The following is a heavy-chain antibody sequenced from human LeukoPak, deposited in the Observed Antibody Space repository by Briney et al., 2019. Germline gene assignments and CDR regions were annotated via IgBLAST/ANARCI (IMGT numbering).Heavy chain of an antibody. D-gene: IGHD6-6*01. J-gene: IGHJ4*02. V-gene: IGHV3-33*06. CDR3: AKGSEYSSSVFDY. Sequence: GGSLRLSCAASGFTFSSYGMHWVRQAPGKGLEWVAVIWYDGSNKYYADSVKGRFTISRDNSKNTLYLQMNSLRADDTAVYYCAKGSEYSSSVFDYWGQGTLVTVSS. CDR1: GFTFSSYG. CDR2: IWYDGSNK.